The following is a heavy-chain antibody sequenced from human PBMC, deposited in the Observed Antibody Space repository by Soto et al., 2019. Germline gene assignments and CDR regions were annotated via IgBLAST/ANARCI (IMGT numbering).Heavy chain of an antibody. CDR2: IKEDGSEK. J-gene: IGHJ6*01. CDR1: GFTFSSYW. Sequence: PVGSLRLSCAASGFTFSSYWMSWVRQSPGKGLEWVANIKEDGSEKNYVDFLKGRFTISRDNAKNSLYLQMNSLRAEDTAVYYCARDSADTAMAAFYYNGMELWGQGTTVSVSS. V-gene: IGHV3-7*01. D-gene: IGHD5-18*01. CDR3: ARDSADTAMAAFYYNGMEL.